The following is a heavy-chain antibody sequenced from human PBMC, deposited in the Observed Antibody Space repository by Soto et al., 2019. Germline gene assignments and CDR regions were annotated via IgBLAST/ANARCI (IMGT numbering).Heavy chain of an antibody. J-gene: IGHJ4*02. Sequence: AAPVPRSCKTSGYTFPSSGISWVRQAPVQELEWMGWISAYNGNTNYAQKLQGRVTMTTDTSTSTAYMELRSLRSDDTAVYYCARDSTVNTGVKVDYWVQGPRVTVSS. CDR2: ISAYNGNT. CDR1: GYTFPSSG. CDR3: ARDSTVNTGVKVDY. V-gene: IGHV1-18*01. D-gene: IGHD4-17*01.